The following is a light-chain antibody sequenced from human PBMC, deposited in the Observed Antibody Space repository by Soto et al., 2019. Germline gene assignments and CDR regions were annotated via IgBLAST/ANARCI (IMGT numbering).Light chain of an antibody. Sequence: EIVMTQSPATLSVSPGERATLSCRASQSVSSNLAWYQQKPGQAPRLLIYGASTRATGIPARFSGSGSGTEFTRTTSTLQSEEFATDDGDEYNNGALNVGPGTKVDIK. CDR1: QSVSSN. CDR3: DEYNNGALN. J-gene: IGKJ3*01. V-gene: IGKV3-15*01. CDR2: GAS.